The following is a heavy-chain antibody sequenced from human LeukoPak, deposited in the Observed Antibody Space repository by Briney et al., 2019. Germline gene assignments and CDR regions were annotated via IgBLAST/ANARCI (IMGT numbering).Heavy chain of an antibody. J-gene: IGHJ4*02. CDR2: ISSSSSYI. Sequence: GGSLRLSCAVSGFTFSSYSMNWVRQAQGKGLEWVSSISSSSSYIYYADSVKGRFPISRDNAKTSLYLQMTSLRAEDTAVYYYARDGVVVPAAMSVGGIDYWGQGPLVSVPS. CDR1: GFTFSSYS. D-gene: IGHD2-2*01. CDR3: ARDGVVVPAAMSVGGIDY. V-gene: IGHV3-21*01.